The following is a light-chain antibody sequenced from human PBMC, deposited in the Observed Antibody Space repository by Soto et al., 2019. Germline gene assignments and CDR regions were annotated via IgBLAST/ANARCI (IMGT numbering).Light chain of an antibody. CDR2: EVS. Sequence: QSALTQPPSASGSPGQSVTISCTGTSSDVGGYNYVSWYQQHPGKAPKLMIYEVSKRPSGVPDRFSGSKSGNTAYLTVSGLQAEDEADYYCSSYAGSNNVVFGGGTKLTLL. J-gene: IGLJ2*01. CDR3: SSYAGSNNVV. CDR1: SSDVGGYNY. V-gene: IGLV2-8*01.